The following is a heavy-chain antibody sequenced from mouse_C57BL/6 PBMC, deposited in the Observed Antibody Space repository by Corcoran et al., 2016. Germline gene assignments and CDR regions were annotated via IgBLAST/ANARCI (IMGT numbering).Heavy chain of an antibody. J-gene: IGHJ1*03. V-gene: IGHV9-3*01. CDR2: MNIYSGVP. CDR1: GYTFTTYG. Sequence: QIQLVQSGPELKKPGETVKISCKASGYTFTTYGMSWMKQAPGKGLKWMGWMNIYSGVPTYADDFKGRFALSLETSASTAYLEINNLKSEDTATYFCARESNWYFDVWGIGTTVTVSS. CDR3: ARESNWYFDV.